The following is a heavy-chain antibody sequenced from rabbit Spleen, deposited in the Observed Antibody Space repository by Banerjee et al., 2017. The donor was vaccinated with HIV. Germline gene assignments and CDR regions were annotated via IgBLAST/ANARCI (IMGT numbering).Heavy chain of an antibody. V-gene: IGHV1S7*01. Sequence: QSLEESGGGLVKPEGSLTLTCKASGVSFNDKDVMCWVRQAPGKGLEWIGIIYAARGTTDYASWVNGRFTISSHNAQNTLYLQLNSLTAADTATYFCARDPAYASSSGVNIPYLWGQGTLVTVS. D-gene: IGHD1-1*01. CDR2: IYAARGTT. CDR3: ARDPAYASSSGVNIPYL. CDR1: GVSFNDKD. J-gene: IGHJ3*01.